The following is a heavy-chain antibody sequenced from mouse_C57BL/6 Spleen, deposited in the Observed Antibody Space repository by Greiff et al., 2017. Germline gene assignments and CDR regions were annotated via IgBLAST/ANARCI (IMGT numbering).Heavy chain of an antibody. D-gene: IGHD1-1*01. CDR3: ARSYYGSSLDY. CDR1: GFTFSDYG. J-gene: IGHJ2*01. CDR2: ISSGSSTI. Sequence: EVKLVESGGGLVKPGASLKLSCAASGFTFSDYGMHWVRQAPEKGLEWVAYISSGSSTIYYADTVKGRFTISRDNAKNTLFLQLTSLMSEDTAMYYCARSYYGSSLDYWCQGTTLTVSS. V-gene: IGHV5-17*01.